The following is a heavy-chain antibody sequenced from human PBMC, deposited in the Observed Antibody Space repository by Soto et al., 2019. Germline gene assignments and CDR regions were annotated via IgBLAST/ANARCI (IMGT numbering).Heavy chain of an antibody. CDR3: ARENYGDYLNWFDP. CDR2: INAGNGNT. CDR1: GYTFTSYA. J-gene: IGHJ5*02. V-gene: IGHV1-3*01. Sequence: ASVTVSCTASGYTFTSYAMHWVRQAPGQRLEWMGWINAGNGNTKYSQKFQGRVTITRDTSASTAYMELNSLRDEDTAVYYCARENYGDYLNWFDPWGQGTLVTVSS. D-gene: IGHD4-17*01.